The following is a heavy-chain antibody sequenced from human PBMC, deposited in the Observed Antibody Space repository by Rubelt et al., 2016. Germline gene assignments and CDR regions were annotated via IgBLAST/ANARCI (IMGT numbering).Heavy chain of an antibody. D-gene: IGHD1-26*01. V-gene: IGHV3-21*05. CDR3: AKDLPSGRVGF. CDR1: GFTFSSYS. J-gene: IGHJ4*02. Sequence: EVQLVESGGGLVKPGGSLRVSCAASGFTFSSYSMNWVRQAPGKGPEWVSHNSSSGSSIYYADSVKGRFTIPRDNAKNSLYLQMISLRAEDTAVYYCAKDLPSGRVGFWGQGTLVTVSS. CDR2: NSSSGSSI.